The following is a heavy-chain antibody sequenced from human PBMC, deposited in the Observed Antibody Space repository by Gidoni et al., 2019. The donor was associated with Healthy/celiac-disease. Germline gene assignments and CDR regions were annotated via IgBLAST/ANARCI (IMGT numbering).Heavy chain of an antibody. CDR2: ISSSSSTI. V-gene: IGHV3-48*02. CDR3: AREGRWSPRLWFGDEGMDV. J-gene: IGHJ6*02. D-gene: IGHD3-10*01. Sequence: EVQLVESGGGLVQPGGSLRLSCAASGFTFSSYSMNWFRQAPGKGLEWVQYISSSSSTIYNADSVKGRFTISRDNAKNSLYLQMNSLRDEDTAVYYCAREGRWSPRLWFGDEGMDVWGQGTTVTVSS. CDR1: GFTFSSYS.